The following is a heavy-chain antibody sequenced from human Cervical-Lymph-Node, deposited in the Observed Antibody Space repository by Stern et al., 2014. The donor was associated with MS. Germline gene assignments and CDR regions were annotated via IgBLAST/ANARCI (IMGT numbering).Heavy chain of an antibody. CDR2: INSDGSST. Sequence: EVQLVQSGGGLVPPGGSLRLSCAASGFTFSSYWMHWVRQAPGKGLVLVSRINSDGSSTTYADSVKGRFTISRDNAKNALYLQMNSLRAEDTAVYYCARDPSYCGGDCYANWFDPWGQGTLVTVSS. J-gene: IGHJ5*02. CDR1: GFTFSSYW. V-gene: IGHV3-74*01. CDR3: ARDPSYCGGDCYANWFDP. D-gene: IGHD2-21*02.